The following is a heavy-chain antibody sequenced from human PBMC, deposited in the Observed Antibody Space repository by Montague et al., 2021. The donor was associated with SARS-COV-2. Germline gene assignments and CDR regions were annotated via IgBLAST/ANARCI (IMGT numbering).Heavy chain of an antibody. D-gene: IGHD4-23*01. CDR2: XXWDDDK. Sequence: PALVKPTQTLTLTCTFSGFSLSTNGMCVGWIRQPPGKALEWLTLXXWDDDKYYSTSLKTRLTISKDTSKNQVVLTMTNMDPVDTATYYCARSYGTTVVTRAFDYWGQGTLVTVSS. J-gene: IGHJ4*02. CDR1: GFSLSTNGMC. CDR3: ARSYGTTVVTRAFDY. V-gene: IGHV2-70*01.